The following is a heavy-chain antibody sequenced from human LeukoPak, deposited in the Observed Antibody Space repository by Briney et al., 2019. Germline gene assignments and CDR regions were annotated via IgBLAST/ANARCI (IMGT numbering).Heavy chain of an antibody. CDR3: TRDLDSSSSLDY. Sequence: ASVKVSCKASGYTFTAYYIQWVRQAPGQGLEWMGLTNPNSGGTNYAQKFQGRITMTRDTSITTAYMELRRLTSDDTAVYYCTRDLDSSSSLDYWGQETLVTVSP. D-gene: IGHD6-6*01. J-gene: IGHJ4*02. CDR2: TNPNSGGT. CDR1: GYTFTAYY. V-gene: IGHV1-2*02.